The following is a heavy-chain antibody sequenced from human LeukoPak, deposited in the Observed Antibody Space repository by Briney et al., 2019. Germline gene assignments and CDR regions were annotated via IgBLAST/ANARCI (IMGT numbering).Heavy chain of an antibody. CDR2: ISYDGTEK. Sequence: GSSLRLSCAASGLSFSSYAMHWVRQAPGKGPEWVAVISYDGTEKYYGDSVKGRFTISRDNSKNTLYLQMNSLRAEDTALYYCARDGHGVPLDYWGQGTLVTVSS. J-gene: IGHJ4*02. CDR3: ARDGHGVPLDY. V-gene: IGHV3-30-3*01. CDR1: GLSFSSYA. D-gene: IGHD4-17*01.